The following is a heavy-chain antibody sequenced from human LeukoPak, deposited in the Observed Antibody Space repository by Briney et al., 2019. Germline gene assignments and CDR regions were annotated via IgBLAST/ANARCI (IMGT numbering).Heavy chain of an antibody. D-gene: IGHD2-2*01. V-gene: IGHV4-4*02. CDR3: ATDPYCSSTSCYAENAFDI. CDR2: IYHSGST. CDR1: GGSLSSSKW. J-gene: IGHJ3*02. Sequence: PSETLSLTCAVSGGSLSSSKWWSGAGRPPGKGREWMGEIYHSGSTNYNPSLKRRVTISVDKSKNQFSLKLSSVTAADTAVYYCATDPYCSSTSCYAENAFDIWGQGTMVTVSS.